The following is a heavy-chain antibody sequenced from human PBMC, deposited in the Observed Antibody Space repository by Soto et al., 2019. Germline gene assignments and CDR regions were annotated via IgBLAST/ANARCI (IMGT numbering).Heavy chain of an antibody. J-gene: IGHJ5*02. CDR1: GFTFSSYA. Sequence: GGSLRLSCAASGFTFSSYAMHWVRQAPGKGLEWVAVISYDGSNKYYADSVKGRFTISRDNSKNTLYLQMNSLRAEDTAVYYCARLIRRGVDGSGSYYNHNWFDPWGQGTLVTVSS. D-gene: IGHD3-10*01. V-gene: IGHV3-30-3*01. CDR2: ISYDGSNK. CDR3: ARLIRRGVDGSGSYYNHNWFDP.